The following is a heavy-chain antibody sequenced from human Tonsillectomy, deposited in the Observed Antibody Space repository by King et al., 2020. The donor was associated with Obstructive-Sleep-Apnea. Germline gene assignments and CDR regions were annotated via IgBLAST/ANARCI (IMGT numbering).Heavy chain of an antibody. CDR3: AKGAGYSGYDSKKYYFDY. CDR2: ISGSGGST. Sequence: VQLVESGGGLVQPGGSLRLSCAASGFTFSSYAMSWVRQAPGEGLEWVSAISGSGGSTYYADSVKGRFTISRDNSKNTLYLQMNSLRAEDTAVYYCAKGAGYSGYDSKKYYFDYWGQGTLVTVSS. CDR1: GFTFSSYA. D-gene: IGHD5-12*01. J-gene: IGHJ4*02. V-gene: IGHV3-23*04.